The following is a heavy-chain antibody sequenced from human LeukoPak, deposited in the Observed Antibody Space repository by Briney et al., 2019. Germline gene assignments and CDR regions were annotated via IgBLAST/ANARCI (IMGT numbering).Heavy chain of an antibody. J-gene: IGHJ4*02. CDR3: AKAGNYYGSGNYHTPLDY. V-gene: IGHV3-23*01. CDR2: IGASGGYI. Sequence: GGSLTLSCAASGFSFSSSAMNWVRQAPGKGLEWVSSIGASGGYIYYADSVKGRFTISRDNSKNTLYLQMNDLGADDTAEYYCAKAGNYYGSGNYHTPLDYWGQGTLVTVSS. D-gene: IGHD3-10*01. CDR1: GFSFSSSA.